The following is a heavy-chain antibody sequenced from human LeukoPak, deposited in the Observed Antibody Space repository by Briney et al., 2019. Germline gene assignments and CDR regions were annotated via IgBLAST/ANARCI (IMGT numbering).Heavy chain of an antibody. CDR3: ARGSVVLID. CDR1: GCTFTSSD. J-gene: IGHJ4*02. CDR2: INPDSGNR. D-gene: IGHD2-15*01. Sequence: ASVKVSCKASGCTFTSSDINWVRQAPGQGLEWMGWINPDSGNRGYAEKFQGRVTMTRDSSITTAYMELTSLTSEDTAMYYRARGSVVLIDWGQGTLVTVSS. V-gene: IGHV1-8*02.